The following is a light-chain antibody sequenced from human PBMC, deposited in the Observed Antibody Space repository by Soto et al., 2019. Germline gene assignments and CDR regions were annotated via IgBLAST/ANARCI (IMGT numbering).Light chain of an antibody. Sequence: QSALTQPASVSASPGQSITISCTGTSSDVGGSNFVSWYQQHPGKPPKLIIYDVATWPSVFSNRFSGSKSGSTASLIISRLQTEDDADYDCVSFTSRTTYVFGSGTKLTVL. CDR3: VSFTSRTTYV. CDR2: DVA. J-gene: IGLJ1*01. CDR1: SSDVGGSNF. V-gene: IGLV2-14*03.